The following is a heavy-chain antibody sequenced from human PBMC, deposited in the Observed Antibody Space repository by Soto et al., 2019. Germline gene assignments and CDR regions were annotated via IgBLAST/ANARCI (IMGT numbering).Heavy chain of an antibody. Sequence: GRSLRLSCAASGFHFSSYSMNWVRQAPGKGLEWVSSISSSSSYIYYADSVKGRFTISINTAYLHWSSLEAPDSGMYYCARRPYYDPLLHAFDVWGQGTMVTVSS. CDR2: ISSSSSYI. J-gene: IGHJ3*01. CDR1: GFHFSSYS. V-gene: IGHV3-21*04. CDR3: ARRPYYDPLLHAFDV. D-gene: IGHD3-3*01.